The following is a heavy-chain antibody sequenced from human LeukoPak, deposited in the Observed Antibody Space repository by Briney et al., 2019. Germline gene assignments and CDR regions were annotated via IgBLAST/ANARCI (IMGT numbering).Heavy chain of an antibody. D-gene: IGHD6-13*01. J-gene: IGHJ4*01. CDR3: ARDGTAPGLYFDL. CDR2: IRQDGSEK. V-gene: IGHV3-7*01. CDR1: GFTFTDFW. Sequence: GGSLRLSCEVSGFTFTDFWMNWFRQAPGKGLEWVASIRQDGSEKTYVDSVKGRFTISRDNTKNSLSLQLNGLRAEDTAVYYCARDGTAPGLYFDLWGQGTLVTVSS.